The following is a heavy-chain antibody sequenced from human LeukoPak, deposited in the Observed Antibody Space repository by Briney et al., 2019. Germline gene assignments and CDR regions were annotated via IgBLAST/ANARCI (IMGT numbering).Heavy chain of an antibody. CDR2: IDSSGNV. D-gene: IGHD6-6*01. J-gene: IGHJ3*02. CDR1: GGSISSGSYF. Sequence: PSETLSLTCTVSGGSISSGSYFWSWIRQSAGRGLEWIGRIDSSGNVNYNPSLKSRVTMSLDTSKNQFSLKLSSVTAADTAVYYCARLLSIAARPAFDIWGQGTMVTVSS. CDR3: ARLLSIAARPAFDI. V-gene: IGHV4-61*10.